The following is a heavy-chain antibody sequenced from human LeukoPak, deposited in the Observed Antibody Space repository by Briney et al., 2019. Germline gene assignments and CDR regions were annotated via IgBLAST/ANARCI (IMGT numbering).Heavy chain of an antibody. V-gene: IGHV4-39*07. CDR2: IYHSGST. CDR3: ARDRVVVTAIPYYFDY. Sequence: SETLSLTCTVSGGSISSSSYYWGWIRQPPGKGLEWIGSIYHSGSTYYNPSLKSRVTISVDTSKNQFSLKLSSVTAADTAVYYCARDRVVVTAIPYYFDYWGQGTLVTVSS. D-gene: IGHD2-21*02. CDR1: GGSISSSSYY. J-gene: IGHJ4*02.